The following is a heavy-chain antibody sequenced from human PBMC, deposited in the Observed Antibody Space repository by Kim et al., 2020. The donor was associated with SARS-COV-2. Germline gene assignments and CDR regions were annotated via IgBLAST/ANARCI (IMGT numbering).Heavy chain of an antibody. J-gene: IGHJ4*02. CDR1: GFTFSSYG. CDR3: AKRLRFGAAAGTAFDY. V-gene: IGHV3-30*18. D-gene: IGHD6-13*01. Sequence: GGSLRLSCAASGFTFSSYGMHWVRQAPGKGLEWVAVISYDGSNKYYADSVKGRFTISRDNSKNTLYLQMNSLRAEDTAVYYCAKRLRFGAAAGTAFDYWVQGTLVTVSS. CDR2: ISYDGSNK.